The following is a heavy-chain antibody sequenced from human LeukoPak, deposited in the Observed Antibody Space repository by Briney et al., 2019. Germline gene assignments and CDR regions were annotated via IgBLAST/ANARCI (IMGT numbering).Heavy chain of an antibody. CDR1: GGSISSYY. D-gene: IGHD6-13*01. J-gene: IGHJ4*02. CDR3: AKMSSSS. CDR2: IYYSGST. V-gene: IGHV4-59*12. Sequence: SETLSLTCAVSGGSISSYYWSWIRQPPGKGLEWIGYIYYSGSTNYNPSLKSRVTISVDTSKNQFSLKLSSVTAADTAVYYCAKMSSSSWGQGTLVTVSS.